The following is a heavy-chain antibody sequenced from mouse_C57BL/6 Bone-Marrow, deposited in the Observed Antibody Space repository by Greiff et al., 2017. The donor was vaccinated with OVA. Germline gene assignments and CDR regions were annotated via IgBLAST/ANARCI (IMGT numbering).Heavy chain of an antibody. CDR1: GFTFSSYG. CDR3: ARDRKLLRGYAMDY. D-gene: IGHD1-1*01. V-gene: IGHV5-6-3*01. Sequence: EVHLVESGGGLVQPGGSLKLSCAASGFTFSSYGMSWVRQTPDKRLELVATINSNGGSTYYPDSVKGRFTISRDNAKNTLYLQMSSLKSEDTAMYYCARDRKLLRGYAMDYWGQGTSVTVSS. J-gene: IGHJ4*01. CDR2: INSNGGST.